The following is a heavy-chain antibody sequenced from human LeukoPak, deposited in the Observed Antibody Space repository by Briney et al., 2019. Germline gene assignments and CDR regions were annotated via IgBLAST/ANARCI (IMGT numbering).Heavy chain of an antibody. Sequence: PGGSLRLSCAASGFTFSSYAMHWVRQAPGEGLEWVAVISYDGSNKYYADSVKGRFTISRDNSKNTLYLQMNSLRAEDTAVYYCARDLPLLHYYGSGSYYNLHYYGMDVWGQGTTVTVSS. CDR3: ARDLPLLHYYGSGSYYNLHYYGMDV. D-gene: IGHD3-10*01. CDR1: GFTFSSYA. J-gene: IGHJ6*02. CDR2: ISYDGSNK. V-gene: IGHV3-30*04.